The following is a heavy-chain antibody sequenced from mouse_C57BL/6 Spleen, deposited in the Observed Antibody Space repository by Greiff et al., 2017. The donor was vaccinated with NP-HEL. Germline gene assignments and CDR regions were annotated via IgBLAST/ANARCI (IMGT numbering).Heavy chain of an antibody. CDR2: IYPGDGDT. D-gene: IGHD2-5*01. J-gene: IGHJ2*01. CDR1: GYAFSSSW. V-gene: IGHV1-82*01. Sequence: QVQLQQSGPELVKPGASVKISCKASGYAFSSSWMNWVKQRPGKGLEWIGRIYPGDGDTNYNGKFKGKATLTADKSSSTAYMQLSILTSEDSAVYFCADSNYVPYFDYWGQGTTLTVSS. CDR3: ADSNYVPYFDY.